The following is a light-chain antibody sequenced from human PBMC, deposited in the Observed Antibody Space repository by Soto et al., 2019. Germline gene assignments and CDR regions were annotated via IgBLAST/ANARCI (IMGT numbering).Light chain of an antibody. V-gene: IGLV1-44*01. CDR3: AAWDDSLNGRWV. CDR2: SNN. Sequence: QSVLTQPPSASGTPGQRVTISCSGSSSNIGSNTVNWYQQLPGTAPKLLIYSNNQRPSGVPDRFSGSKSVTSASLAISGLQSEDEADYYCAAWDDSLNGRWVFGGGTKLTVL. J-gene: IGLJ3*02. CDR1: SSNIGSNT.